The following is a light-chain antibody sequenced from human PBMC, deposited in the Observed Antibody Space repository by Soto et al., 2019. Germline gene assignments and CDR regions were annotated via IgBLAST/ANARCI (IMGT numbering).Light chain of an antibody. J-gene: IGKJ4*01. Sequence: EIVMGQSPATLSVSPGERATLSCRASQSVSSNLAWYQQKPGQAPRLLIYGASTRATGIPARFSGSGSGTDFTLTISSLEPEDFAVYYCQQRSNWLTFGGGTKVDTK. CDR2: GAS. CDR1: QSVSSN. CDR3: QQRSNWLT. V-gene: IGKV3-15*01.